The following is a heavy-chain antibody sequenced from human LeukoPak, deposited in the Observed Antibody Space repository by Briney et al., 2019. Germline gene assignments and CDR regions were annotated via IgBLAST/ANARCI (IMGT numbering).Heavy chain of an antibody. CDR2: ISSSSSYI. J-gene: IGHJ6*03. V-gene: IGHV3-21*01. CDR1: GFTFSRYN. Sequence: VGSLRLSCAGSGFTFSRYNMNWVRQAPGKGLERVSSISSSSSYIYYADSVKGRFTISRDNAQNSLFLQMNSLRAEDTAVYYCARDAQWLVPEGYYYYMDVWGKGTTVTVSS. CDR3: ARDAQWLVPEGYYYYMDV. D-gene: IGHD6-19*01.